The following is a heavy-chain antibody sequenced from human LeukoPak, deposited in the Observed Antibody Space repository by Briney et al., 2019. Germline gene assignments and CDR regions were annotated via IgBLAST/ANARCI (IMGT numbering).Heavy chain of an antibody. CDR2: INAGNDDT. CDR3: ARCYYGFPDY. D-gene: IGHD3-10*01. Sequence: GASVKVSCKASGYTFPDYAIHWVRQAPGQRLEWMGWINAGNDDTKYSRRFQGRVTITRDTSASTAYMELSSPTSEDTAVYYCARCYYGFPDYWGQGPLVTVSS. CDR1: GYTFPDYA. J-gene: IGHJ4*02. V-gene: IGHV1-3*01.